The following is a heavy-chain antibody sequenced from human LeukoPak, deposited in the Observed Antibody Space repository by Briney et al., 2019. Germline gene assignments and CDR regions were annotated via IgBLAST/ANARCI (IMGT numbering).Heavy chain of an antibody. D-gene: IGHD3-22*01. J-gene: IGHJ4*02. V-gene: IGHV3-23*01. Sequence: GGSLRLSCAASGFTFSSYAMSWVRQAPGKGLECISGFSGSGGSTYYADSVKGRFTISRDNSKNTLYPQMNSLRAEDTAVYYCAKDSHSNGYPTSFDYWGQGTLVTVSS. CDR1: GFTFSSYA. CDR2: FSGSGGST. CDR3: AKDSHSNGYPTSFDY.